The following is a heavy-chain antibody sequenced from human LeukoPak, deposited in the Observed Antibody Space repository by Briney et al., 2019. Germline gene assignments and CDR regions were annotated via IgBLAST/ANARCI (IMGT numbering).Heavy chain of an antibody. CDR1: GGTFSSYA. Sequence: GASVKVSCKASGGTFSSYAISWVRQAPGQGLEWMGRIIPILGIANYAQKFQGRVTITADKSTSTAYMELSSPRSEDTAVYYCAEGTGPVSYYYGMDVWGQGTTVTVSS. V-gene: IGHV1-69*04. CDR3: AEGTGPVSYYYGMDV. CDR2: IIPILGIA. J-gene: IGHJ6*02. D-gene: IGHD7-27*01.